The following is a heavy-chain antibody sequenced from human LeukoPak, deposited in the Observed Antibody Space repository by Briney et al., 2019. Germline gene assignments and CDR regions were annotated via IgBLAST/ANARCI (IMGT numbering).Heavy chain of an antibody. J-gene: IGHJ4*02. CDR1: RYTLTPFC. D-gene: IGHD3-22*01. CDR2: ISAYNDNT. Sequence: GASVKVSCKASRYTLTPFCVSGVGQAPAQGRAWMGWISAYNDNTDYAQKFQGRVTMTTDTSTSTAYMELRSLRSDDTAVYYCARDHGYYDSFGFDFWGQGSLVTVSS. CDR3: ARDHGYYDSFGFDF. V-gene: IGHV1-18*01.